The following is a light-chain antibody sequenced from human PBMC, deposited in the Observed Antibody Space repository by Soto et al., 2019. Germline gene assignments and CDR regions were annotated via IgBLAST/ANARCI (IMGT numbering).Light chain of an antibody. CDR1: SSNIGSNT. CDR2: SNN. V-gene: IGLV1-44*01. J-gene: IGLJ1*01. CDR3: AAWDDSLNGHV. Sequence: SVLTQPPSASGTPWQRVTISCSGSSSNIGSNTVNWYQQLPGTAPQLLIYSNNQRPSGVPDRFSGSKSGTSASLAISGLQSEDEADYYCAAWDDSLNGHVFGTGTKVTLL.